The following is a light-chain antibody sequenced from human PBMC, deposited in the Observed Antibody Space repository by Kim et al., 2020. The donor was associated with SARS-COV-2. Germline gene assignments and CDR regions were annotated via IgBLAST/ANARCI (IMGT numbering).Light chain of an antibody. CDR1: QSVSSNY. Sequence: EIVLTQSPGTLSLSPGERATLSCRASQSVSSNYLAWYQQKAGQAPRLLIYGASSRATGIPDRFSGSGSGTDFTLTISRLEPEDFAVYYCQQYGGSPDYTFGQGTKVDIK. CDR2: GAS. V-gene: IGKV3-20*01. J-gene: IGKJ2*01. CDR3: QQYGGSPDYT.